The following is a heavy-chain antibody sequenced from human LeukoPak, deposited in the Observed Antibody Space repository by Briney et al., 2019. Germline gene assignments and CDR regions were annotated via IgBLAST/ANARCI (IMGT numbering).Heavy chain of an antibody. CDR2: IKQDGSEI. V-gene: IGHV3-7*03. Sequence: GGSLRLSCATSGFTFSTYWMSWVRQVPGKGLEWVANIKQDGSEIYYVDSVKGRFTISRDNAKNSLFLQMNSLRAEDTAVYYCARDLGSYGTEWGQGTLVTVSS. CDR3: ARDLGSYGTE. D-gene: IGHD5-18*01. J-gene: IGHJ4*02. CDR1: GFTFSTYW.